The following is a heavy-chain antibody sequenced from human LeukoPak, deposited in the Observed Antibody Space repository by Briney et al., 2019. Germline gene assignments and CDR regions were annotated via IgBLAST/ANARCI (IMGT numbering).Heavy chain of an antibody. CDR3: ATIVATMRPEGYFDY. J-gene: IGHJ4*02. Sequence: SQTLSLTCTVSGGSISSGDYYWSWIRQPPGKGLEWIGYIYYSGSTYYNPSLKSRVTTSVDTSKNQFSLKLSSVTAADTAVYYCATIVATMRPEGYFDYWGQGTLVTVSS. CDR1: GGSISSGDYY. D-gene: IGHD5-12*01. V-gene: IGHV4-30-4*01. CDR2: IYYSGST.